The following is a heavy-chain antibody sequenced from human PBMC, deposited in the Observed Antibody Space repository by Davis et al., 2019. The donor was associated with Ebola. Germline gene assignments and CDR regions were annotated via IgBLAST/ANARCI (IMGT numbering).Heavy chain of an antibody. CDR3: AREGYCSGGSCYVHYYYYYGMDV. CDR1: GYTFTSYY. Sequence: AASVKVSCKASGYTFTSYYMHWVRQAPGQGLEWMGWISAYNGNTNYAQKLQGRVTMTTDTSTSTAYMELRSLRSDDTAVYYCAREGYCSGGSCYVHYYYYYGMDVWGQGTTVTVSS. J-gene: IGHJ6*02. V-gene: IGHV1-18*04. D-gene: IGHD2-15*01. CDR2: ISAYNGNT.